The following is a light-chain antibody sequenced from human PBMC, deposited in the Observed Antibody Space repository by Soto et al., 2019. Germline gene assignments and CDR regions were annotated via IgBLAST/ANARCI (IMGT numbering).Light chain of an antibody. CDR3: ISYTGSDTSYV. CDR1: SSDVGSYNY. CDR2: EVR. Sequence: QSALTQPASVSGSPGQSIIISCTGTSSDVGSYNYVAWYQQFPGKTPKLMIYEVRNRPSGVSSRFSGSKSGNTASLTISGLQAEDEADYYCISYTGSDTSYVFGTGTKLTVL. V-gene: IGLV2-14*01. J-gene: IGLJ1*01.